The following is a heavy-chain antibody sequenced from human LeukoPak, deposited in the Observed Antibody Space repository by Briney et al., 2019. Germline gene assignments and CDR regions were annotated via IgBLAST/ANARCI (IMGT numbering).Heavy chain of an antibody. V-gene: IGHV3-21*01. CDR3: ARDAGAVAGTTPFDY. Sequence: GGSLRLSCGASGFAFISYNMHWVRQAPGKGLEWVSSISSSSVYIHYADSVKGRFTISRDNAKNSLYLQMNNLRAEDTALYYCARDAGAVAGTTPFDYWGQGTLVTVSS. D-gene: IGHD6-19*01. CDR1: GFAFISYN. CDR2: ISSSSVYI. J-gene: IGHJ4*02.